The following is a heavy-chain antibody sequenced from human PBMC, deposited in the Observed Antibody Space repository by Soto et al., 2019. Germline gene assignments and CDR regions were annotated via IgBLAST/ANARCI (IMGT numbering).Heavy chain of an antibody. V-gene: IGHV2-5*02. CDR1: GFSISTSTLA. Sequence: QITLKEPGPTLVKPTQTLTLTCNFSGFSISTSTLAVGWIRQPPGKALEWLALIYWDDDKRYSPSLKSRLTITKDTSNNQVGLTMTNMDPLDTATYYCARRTTRGPFDYWGQVTLVTVSS. J-gene: IGHJ4*02. D-gene: IGHD1-1*01. CDR2: IYWDDDK. CDR3: ARRTTRGPFDY.